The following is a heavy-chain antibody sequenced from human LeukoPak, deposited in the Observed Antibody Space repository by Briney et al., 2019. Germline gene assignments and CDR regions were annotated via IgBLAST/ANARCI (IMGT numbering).Heavy chain of an antibody. D-gene: IGHD4-17*01. CDR3: ARDVSTVTRHFSAFDI. Sequence: SETLSLTCTVSGYSISSGYYRGWIRQPPGKGLEWIGSIYHSGSTYYNPSLKSRVTISVDTSKNQFSLKLSSVTAADTAVYYCARDVSTVTRHFSAFDIWGQGTMVTVSS. J-gene: IGHJ3*02. CDR2: IYHSGST. CDR1: GYSISSGYY. V-gene: IGHV4-38-2*02.